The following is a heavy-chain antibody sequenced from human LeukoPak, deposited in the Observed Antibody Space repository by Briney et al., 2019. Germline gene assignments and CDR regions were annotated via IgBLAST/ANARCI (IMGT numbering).Heavy chain of an antibody. CDR1: GFTFSHYA. Sequence: GGSLRLSCAASGFTFSHYAMHWVRQAPGKGLEWVAIISFDGTNKYCADSVKGRFTISRDNSKNTLFLQMDSLRAEDTAVYYCARDRSTTHFDYWGQGTLVTVSS. J-gene: IGHJ4*02. V-gene: IGHV3-30*03. CDR2: ISFDGTNK. D-gene: IGHD5/OR15-5a*01. CDR3: ARDRSTTHFDY.